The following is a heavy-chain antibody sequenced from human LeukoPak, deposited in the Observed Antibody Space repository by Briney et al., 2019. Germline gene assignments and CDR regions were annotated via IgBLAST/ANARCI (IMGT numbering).Heavy chain of an antibody. V-gene: IGHV3-7*01. CDR2: INRDGSAS. J-gene: IGHJ4*02. CDR3: VGHNY. CDR1: GFTSSAFW. Sequence: GGSLRLSCAASGFTSSAFWMHWVRQAPGKGLEWVANINRDGSASYYVDSVRGRFTISRDNAKNSLFLQMNSLRAEDTAVYYCVGHNYWGQGTLVTVSS. D-gene: IGHD3-16*01.